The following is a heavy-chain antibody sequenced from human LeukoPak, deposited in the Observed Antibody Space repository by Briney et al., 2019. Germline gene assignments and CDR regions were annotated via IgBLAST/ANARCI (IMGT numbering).Heavy chain of an antibody. CDR3: ARGAIFGVVIISPDY. J-gene: IGHJ4*02. Sequence: SETLSLTCTVSGGSISSGGYYWSWIRQPPGKGLEWIGYIYHSGSTYYNPSLKSRVTISVDRSKNQFTLKLSSVTAADTAVYYCARGAIFGVVIISPDYWGQGTLVTVSS. CDR1: GGSISSGGYY. V-gene: IGHV4-30-2*01. D-gene: IGHD3-3*01. CDR2: IYHSGST.